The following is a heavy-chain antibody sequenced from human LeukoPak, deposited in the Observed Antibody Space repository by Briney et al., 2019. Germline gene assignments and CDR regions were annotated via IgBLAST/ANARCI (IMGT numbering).Heavy chain of an antibody. Sequence: ASVKASCKASGYTFTCYDINWVRQATGQGLEWMGWMNPNSGNTGYAQKFQGRVTMTRNTSISTAYMELSSLRSEDTAVYYCARLPYDILTGYLYYFDYWGQGTLVTVSS. CDR2: MNPNSGNT. J-gene: IGHJ4*02. D-gene: IGHD3-9*01. CDR3: ARLPYDILTGYLYYFDY. V-gene: IGHV1-8*01. CDR1: GYTFTCYD.